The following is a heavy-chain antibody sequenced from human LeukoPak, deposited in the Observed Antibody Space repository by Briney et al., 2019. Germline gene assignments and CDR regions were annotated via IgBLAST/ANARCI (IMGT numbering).Heavy chain of an antibody. Sequence: ASVKASCKASGYTFTSYYMHWVRQAPGQGLEWTGRIDPNSGGTNYAQKFQGRVTMTRDTSISTAYMELSRLRSDDTAVYYCARAESSNWDTKYYFDYWGQGTLVTVSS. J-gene: IGHJ4*02. V-gene: IGHV1-2*06. D-gene: IGHD4-11*01. CDR3: ARAESSNWDTKYYFDY. CDR2: IDPNSGGT. CDR1: GYTFTSYY.